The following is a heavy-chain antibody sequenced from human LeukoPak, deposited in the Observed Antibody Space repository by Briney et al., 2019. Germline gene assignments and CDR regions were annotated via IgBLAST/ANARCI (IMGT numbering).Heavy chain of an antibody. J-gene: IGHJ4*02. D-gene: IGHD3-22*01. V-gene: IGHV1-18*01. CDR2: ISAYNGNT. Sequence: ASVKVSCKASGYTFTTYGISWVRQAPGQGLEWMGWISAYNGNTNCAQKFQGRVTMTTDTSTNTAYMELRSLRSDDTAVYYCARESTARYYYDSSGYYRGAVDYWGQGTLVTISS. CDR3: ARESTARYYYDSSGYYRGAVDY. CDR1: GYTFTTYG.